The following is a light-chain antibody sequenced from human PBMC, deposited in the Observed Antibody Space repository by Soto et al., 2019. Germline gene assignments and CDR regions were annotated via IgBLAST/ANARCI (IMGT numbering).Light chain of an antibody. Sequence: ENVLTPAPGPPSLAPGERATPFCRSSQSVSNNFLAWYQQKPGQAPRLLIYGASHRAAGIPDRFSGSGSGTDFTLTISRLEPEDFVVFYCHQYGNSPHTFGQGTKVDIK. J-gene: IGKJ2*01. CDR2: GAS. CDR3: HQYGNSPHT. V-gene: IGKV3-20*01. CDR1: QSVSNNF.